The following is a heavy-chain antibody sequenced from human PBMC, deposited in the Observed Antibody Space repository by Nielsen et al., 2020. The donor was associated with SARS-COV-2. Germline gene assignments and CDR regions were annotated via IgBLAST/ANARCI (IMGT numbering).Heavy chain of an antibody. CDR3: AKEEGYSGYDGWFDP. J-gene: IGHJ5*02. CDR2: ISWNSGST. D-gene: IGHD5-12*01. CDR1: GFTFDDYA. Sequence: GGSLRLSCAASGFTFDDYAMHWVRQAPGKGLEWVSGISWNSGSTYYADSVKGRFTISRDNSKNTLYLQMNSLRAEDTAVYYCAKEEGYSGYDGWFDPWGQGTLVTVSS. V-gene: IGHV3-23*01.